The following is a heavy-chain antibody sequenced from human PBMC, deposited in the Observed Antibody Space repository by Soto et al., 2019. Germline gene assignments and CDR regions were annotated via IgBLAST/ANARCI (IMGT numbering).Heavy chain of an antibody. CDR3: ARRGIFEWLGEGMDV. V-gene: IGHV1-8*01. D-gene: IGHD3-3*01. CDR2: MNPNSGNT. Sequence: ASVKVSCKASGYTFTSYDINWVRQATGQGLEWMGWMNPNSGNTGYAQKFQGRVTMTRNTSISTAYMELSSLRSEDTAVYYCARRGIFEWLGEGMDVWGKGTTVTVSS. J-gene: IGHJ6*03. CDR1: GYTFTSYD.